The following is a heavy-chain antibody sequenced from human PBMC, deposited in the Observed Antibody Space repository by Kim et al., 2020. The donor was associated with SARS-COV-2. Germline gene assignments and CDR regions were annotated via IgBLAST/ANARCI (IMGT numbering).Heavy chain of an antibody. Sequence: GGSLRLSCAASGFTFSSYGMHWVRQAPGKGLEWVAVISYDGSNKYYADSVKGRFTISRDNSKNTLYLQMNSLRAEDTAVYYCATLRRYGNYQNWFDPWGQGTLVTVSS. J-gene: IGHJ5*02. V-gene: IGHV3-30*03. D-gene: IGHD4-17*01. CDR3: ATLRRYGNYQNWFDP. CDR1: GFTFSSYG. CDR2: ISYDGSNK.